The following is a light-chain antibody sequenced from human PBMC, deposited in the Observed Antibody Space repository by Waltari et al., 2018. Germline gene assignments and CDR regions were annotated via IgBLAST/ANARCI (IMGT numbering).Light chain of an antibody. CDR3: QQYYTAPCT. CDR2: TAS. J-gene: IGKJ2*02. V-gene: IGKV1-NL1*01. CDR1: QGIGTS. Sequence: DIQVTQSPSSLSASVGGRVAITCRANQGIGTSLAWYQQSPGKAPRLLLYTASRLATGVPARFSGSASGAAFTLTVNNLQPEDFATYYGQQYYTAPCTFGLGTKLEIK.